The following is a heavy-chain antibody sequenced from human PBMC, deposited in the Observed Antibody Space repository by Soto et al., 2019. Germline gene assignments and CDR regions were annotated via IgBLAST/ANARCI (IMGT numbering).Heavy chain of an antibody. CDR3: ARGRGLEDSSSSAALFY. D-gene: IGHD6-6*01. Sequence: GGSLRLSCAASGFTFSSYGMHWVRQAPGKGLEWVAVIWYDGSNKYYADSVKGRFTISRDNSKNTLYLQMNSLRAEDTAVYYCARGRGLEDSSSSAALFYWGQGTLVTVSS. CDR1: GFTFSSYG. V-gene: IGHV3-33*01. J-gene: IGHJ4*02. CDR2: IWYDGSNK.